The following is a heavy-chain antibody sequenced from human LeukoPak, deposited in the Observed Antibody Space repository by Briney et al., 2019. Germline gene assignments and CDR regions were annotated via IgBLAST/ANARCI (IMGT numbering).Heavy chain of an antibody. J-gene: IGHJ2*01. V-gene: IGHV4-39*01. CDR1: GVSISTSIYY. Sequence: SETLSLTCNVSGVSISTSIYYWAWIRQPPGKELEWIWTLFYSGSAYYNPSLKNRLTLPLDTSKNQFSLKLTSVTAADTAVYYCARIGYGANSHLKWYFDLWGRGILVTVSS. D-gene: IGHD4-23*01. CDR2: LFYSGSA. CDR3: ARIGYGANSHLKWYFDL.